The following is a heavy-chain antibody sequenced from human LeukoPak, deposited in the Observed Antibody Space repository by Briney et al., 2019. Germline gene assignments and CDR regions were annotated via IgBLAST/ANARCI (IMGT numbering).Heavy chain of an antibody. Sequence: GGSLRLSCAASGFTFSSYSMHWGRQAPGKGLEWVAVISYDGSTKYYADSVKGRFTISRDNSRNTLYLQMNSLRAEDTAVYYCARDPSQDDQWGQGTLVTVSS. CDR3: ARDPSQDDQ. CDR2: ISYDGSTK. V-gene: IGHV3-30-3*01. J-gene: IGHJ4*02. CDR1: GFTFSSYS.